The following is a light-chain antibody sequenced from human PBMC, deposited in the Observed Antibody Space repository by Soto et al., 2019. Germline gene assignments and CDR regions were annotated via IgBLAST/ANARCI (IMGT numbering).Light chain of an antibody. J-gene: IGKJ1*01. CDR3: QQYYSSPWT. V-gene: IGKV3-20*01. CDR1: QSVSSSF. Sequence: EIVLTQSPGTLSLSPGEKATLSCRASQSVSSSFLAWYQQKPGQSPRLLIYGASSRATGIPDRFSGSGSGPDFTLTIGRLEPEDFAVYYCQQYYSSPWTFGQGTKVEIK. CDR2: GAS.